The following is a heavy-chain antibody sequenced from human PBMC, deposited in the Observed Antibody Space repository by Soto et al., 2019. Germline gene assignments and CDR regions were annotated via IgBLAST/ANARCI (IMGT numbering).Heavy chain of an antibody. J-gene: IGHJ4*02. CDR2: ISKSDYT. V-gene: IGHV3-21*01. D-gene: IGHD2-2*01. CDR1: GFAFNNYG. CDR3: AREDSIIIPAVSDF. Sequence: GGSLRLSCSVSGFAFNNYGINWVRQAPGKGLEWVSSISKSDYTYYSDSVTGRFTISRDNAKNSVSLQMNTLRVEDTAVYYCAREDSIIIPAVSDFWGQGXLVTVYS.